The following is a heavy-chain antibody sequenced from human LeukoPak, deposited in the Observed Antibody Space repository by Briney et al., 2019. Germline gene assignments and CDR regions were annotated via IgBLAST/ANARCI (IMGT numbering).Heavy chain of an antibody. J-gene: IGHJ3*02. V-gene: IGHV4-4*02. D-gene: IGHD4-11*01. CDR2: IYHSGST. CDR1: GFTVSSNY. Sequence: PGGSLRLSCAASGFTVSSNYMSWVRQPPGKGLEWIGEIYHSGSTNYNPSLKSRVTISVDTSKNQFSLKLSSVTAADTAVYYCARDLDMTTVRGGAFDIWGQGTMVTVSS. CDR3: ARDLDMTTVRGGAFDI.